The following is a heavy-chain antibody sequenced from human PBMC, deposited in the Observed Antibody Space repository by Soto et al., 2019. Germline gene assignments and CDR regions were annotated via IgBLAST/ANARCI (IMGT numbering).Heavy chain of an antibody. CDR1: GFTFSSYA. V-gene: IGHV3-23*01. D-gene: IGHD3-3*01. CDR2: ISGRGGST. CDR3: AKSPQVLRFLEWLPHFDY. J-gene: IGHJ4*02. Sequence: PGGSLRLSCAASGFTFSSYAMSWVRQAPGKGLEWVSAISGRGGSTYYADSVKGRFTISRDNSKNTLYLQMNSLRAEDTAVYYCAKSPQVLRFLEWLPHFDYWGQGTLVTVS.